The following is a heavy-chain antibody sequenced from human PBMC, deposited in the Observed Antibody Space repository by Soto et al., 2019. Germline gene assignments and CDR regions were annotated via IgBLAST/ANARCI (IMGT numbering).Heavy chain of an antibody. CDR3: ARDLGVVVIDY. J-gene: IGHJ4*02. D-gene: IGHD3-22*01. V-gene: IGHV1-3*01. Sequence: VASVKVSCKASGYAFTTYAIHWVRQAPGQRLEWLGWINAGNGDTKYSQKFQGRVTITRDKSASTAYMELSSLRSEDTAVYYCARDLGVVVIDYWGQGTLVTVSS. CDR2: INAGNGDT. CDR1: GYAFTTYA.